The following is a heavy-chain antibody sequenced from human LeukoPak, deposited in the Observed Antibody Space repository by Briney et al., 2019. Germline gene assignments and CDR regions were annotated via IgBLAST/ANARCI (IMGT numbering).Heavy chain of an antibody. CDR3: ARPLTDGYNLDY. V-gene: IGHV1-46*01. Sequence: ASVKVSCKASGYTFTGYYIHWVRQAPGQGLEWMGIINPSGGTTNYAQKFQGRVTITADKSTSTAYMELSSLRSEDTAVYYCARPLTDGYNLDYWGQGTLVTVSS. CDR1: GYTFTGYY. CDR2: INPSGGTT. D-gene: IGHD5-24*01. J-gene: IGHJ4*02.